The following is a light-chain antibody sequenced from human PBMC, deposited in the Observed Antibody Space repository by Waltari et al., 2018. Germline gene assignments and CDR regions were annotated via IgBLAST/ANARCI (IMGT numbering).Light chain of an antibody. V-gene: IGKV3-15*01. Sequence: EIVMTQSPATLSVSPGERATLSCRASQSVSRNLAWYQQKPGQAPRLVIFGASTRPTDIPARFSGSGSGTEFTLTISSLQSEDFAVYYCQQYNIWPPLTFGGGTKVEIK. CDR2: GAS. CDR3: QQYNIWPPLT. CDR1: QSVSRN. J-gene: IGKJ4*01.